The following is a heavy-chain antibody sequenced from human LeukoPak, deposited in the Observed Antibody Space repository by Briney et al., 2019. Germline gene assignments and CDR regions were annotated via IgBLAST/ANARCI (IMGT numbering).Heavy chain of an antibody. J-gene: IGHJ4*02. CDR2: ISYDGSNK. Sequence: PGRSLRLSCAASGINFRSYAMHWVRQAPGKGLEWVAVISYDGSNKYYADSVKGRFTISRDNSKNTLYLQMNSLRPEDTAVYYRARAVWQQLRGYFDDWGQGTLVTVSS. V-gene: IGHV3-30-3*01. CDR1: GINFRSYA. D-gene: IGHD6-13*01. CDR3: ARAVWQQLRGYFDD.